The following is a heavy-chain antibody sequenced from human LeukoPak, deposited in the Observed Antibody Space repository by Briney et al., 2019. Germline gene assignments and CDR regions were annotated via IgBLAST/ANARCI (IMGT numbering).Heavy chain of an antibody. V-gene: IGHV3-9*01. CDR3: AKDLDIAAAGIDY. CDR2: ISWNSGSI. J-gene: IGHJ4*02. Sequence: PGRSLRLSCAASGFIFDDYAMHWVRQAPGEGLEWVSGISWNSGSIGYADSVKGRFTISRDNAKNSLYLQMNSLRAEDTALYYCAKDLDIAAAGIDYWGQGTLVTVSS. D-gene: IGHD6-13*01. CDR1: GFIFDDYA.